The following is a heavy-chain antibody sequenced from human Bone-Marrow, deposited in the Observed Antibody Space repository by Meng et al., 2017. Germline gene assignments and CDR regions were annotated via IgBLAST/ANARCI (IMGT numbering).Heavy chain of an antibody. Sequence: QVAPEEFGPGLGKPSGAPSLPWGGFGGPISSCNRWSLGRQAPGKGLEWIGEIYQRGSTNYNPSLKGRVTISVDKSKNQFSLKVSSVTGADTAVYYCARKGVTPRGNWFDPWGQGTLVTVSS. V-gene: IGHV4-4*02. CDR2: IYQRGST. D-gene: IGHD2-21*02. J-gene: IGHJ5*02. CDR3: ARKGVTPRGNWFDP. CDR1: GGPISSCNR.